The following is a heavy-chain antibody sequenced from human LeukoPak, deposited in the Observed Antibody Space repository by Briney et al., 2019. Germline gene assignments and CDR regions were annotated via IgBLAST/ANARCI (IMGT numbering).Heavy chain of an antibody. Sequence: PGRSLRLSCAASGFTFSSFGMHWVRQAPGKGLEGVAVISSDGSNKYYADSVKGRFTISRDNSKNPLYLQMDSLRAEDTAVYYCAKSRLYSSGSADYWGQGTLVTVSS. J-gene: IGHJ4*02. CDR1: GFTFSSFG. D-gene: IGHD6-19*01. CDR3: AKSRLYSSGSADY. V-gene: IGHV3-30*18. CDR2: ISSDGSNK.